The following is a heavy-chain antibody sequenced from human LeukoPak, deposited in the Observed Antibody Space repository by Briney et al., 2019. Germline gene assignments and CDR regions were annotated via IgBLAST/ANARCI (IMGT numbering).Heavy chain of an antibody. CDR1: GGSISSGGYY. CDR2: IYYSGST. CDR3: ARRDDYVYDAFDI. J-gene: IGHJ3*02. V-gene: IGHV4-31*03. Sequence: PSETLSLTCPVSGGSISSGGYYWSWIRQHPGKGLEWIGYIYYSGSTYYNPSLKSRVTISVDTSKSQFSLKLSSVTAADTAVYYCARRDDYVYDAFDIWGQGTMVTVSS. D-gene: IGHD3-16*01.